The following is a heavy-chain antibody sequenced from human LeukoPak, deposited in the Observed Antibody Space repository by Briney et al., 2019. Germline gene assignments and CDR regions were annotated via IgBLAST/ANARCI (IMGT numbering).Heavy chain of an antibody. CDR3: ARNDCSSTSCYVGY. D-gene: IGHD2-2*01. V-gene: IGHV4-59*01. J-gene: IGHJ4*02. CDR2: IYYSGST. Sequence: SETLSLTCTVSGGSISSYYWSWIRQPPGKGLEWIGYIYYSGSTNYNPSLKSRVTISVDTSKNQFSLKLSSVTAADTAVYYCARNDCSSTSCYVGYWGQGTLVTVSS. CDR1: GGSISSYY.